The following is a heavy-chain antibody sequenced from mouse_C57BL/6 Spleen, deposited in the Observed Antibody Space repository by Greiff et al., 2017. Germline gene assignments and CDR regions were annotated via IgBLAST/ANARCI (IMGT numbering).Heavy chain of an antibody. V-gene: IGHV3-6*01. CDR2: ISYDGSN. J-gene: IGHJ2*01. CDR1: GYSITSGYY. Sequence: EVKLQESGPGLVKPSQSLSLTCSVTGYSITSGYYWNWIRQFPGNKLEWMGYISYDGSNNYNPSLKNRISITRDTSKNQFFLKLNSVTTEDTATYYCARVPYSNYGFDYWGQGTTLTVSS. D-gene: IGHD2-5*01. CDR3: ARVPYSNYGFDY.